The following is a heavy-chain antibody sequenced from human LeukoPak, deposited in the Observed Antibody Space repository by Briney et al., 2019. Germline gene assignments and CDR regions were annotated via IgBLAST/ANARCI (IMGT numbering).Heavy chain of an antibody. Sequence: ASVKVSCKASGYTFTNYAMHWVRQAPGQRLEWMGCINAGNTNTKYSQKFQGRVTITRDTSASTANMELSSLRSEDTAVYYCARLRQQLVTFDYWGQGTLVTVSS. CDR3: ARLRQQLVTFDY. V-gene: IGHV1-3*01. J-gene: IGHJ4*02. D-gene: IGHD6-13*01. CDR2: INAGNTNT. CDR1: GYTFTNYA.